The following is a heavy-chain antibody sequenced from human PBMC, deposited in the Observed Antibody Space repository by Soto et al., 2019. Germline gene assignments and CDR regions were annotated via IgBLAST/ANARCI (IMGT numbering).Heavy chain of an antibody. D-gene: IGHD1-26*01. CDR1: GYTFTGYY. Sequence: QVQLVQSGTEVKRPGDSVKVSCKASGYTFTGYYVHWVRQAPGQGLEWMGWINPNSRDTYLAQRFQGRVTMNRDTSIGTAYMELRGLKSDDTAEYYCAKGGAIVAAGTRVYLYNAMDVWGQGTTVTVSS. CDR3: AKGGAIVAAGTRVYLYNAMDV. J-gene: IGHJ6*02. V-gene: IGHV1-2*02. CDR2: INPNSRDT.